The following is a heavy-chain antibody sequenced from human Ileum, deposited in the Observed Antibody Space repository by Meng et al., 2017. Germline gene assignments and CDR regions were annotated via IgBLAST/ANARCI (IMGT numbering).Heavy chain of an antibody. Sequence: QVQLQESAPALVMPSMTLSLTCTVSGGSVSSCLNYYRWIRLPPVKTLEWTRYIDYSVSITSNPTLKSRVTISVDTSKNLFPLNLSSVTAADTAVYYCTTDSGWFDRWGQGTLVTVSS. J-gene: IGHJ5*02. CDR2: IDYSVSI. CDR3: TTDSGWFDR. V-gene: IGHV4-61*01. CDR1: GGSVSSCLNY.